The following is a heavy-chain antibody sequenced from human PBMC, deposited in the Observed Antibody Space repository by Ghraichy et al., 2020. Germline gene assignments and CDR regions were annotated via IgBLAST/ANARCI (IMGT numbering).Heavy chain of an antibody. CDR1: GGSISSHY. Sequence: SETRSLTCSVSGGSISSHYWSWSRQPPGKGLEWIGYIYYSGGTNYNPSLNSRVTISADTSKNQFSLKLRSVTAADAAVYYCARHEYSYRWFDPWGQGTLVTVSS. J-gene: IGHJ5*02. V-gene: IGHV4-59*08. D-gene: IGHD4-11*01. CDR2: IYYSGGT. CDR3: ARHEYSYRWFDP.